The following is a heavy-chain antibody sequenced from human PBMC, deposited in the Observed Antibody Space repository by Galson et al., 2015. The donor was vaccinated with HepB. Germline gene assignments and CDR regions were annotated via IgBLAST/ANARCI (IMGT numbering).Heavy chain of an antibody. CDR2: ISWDGGST. V-gene: IGHV3-43*01. Sequence: SLRLSCAASGFTFSSYTMHWVRQAPGKGLEWVSLISWDGGSTYYADSVKGRFTISRDNSKNSLYLQMNSLRTEDTALYYCAKDIGEVVPAAPTGFDYWGQGTLVTVSS. J-gene: IGHJ4*02. CDR1: GFTFSSYT. CDR3: AKDIGEVVPAAPTGFDY. D-gene: IGHD2-2*01.